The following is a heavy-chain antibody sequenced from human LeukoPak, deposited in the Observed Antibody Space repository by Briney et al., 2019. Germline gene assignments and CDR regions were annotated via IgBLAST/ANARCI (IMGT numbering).Heavy chain of an antibody. D-gene: IGHD5-18*01. V-gene: IGHV1-2*02. CDR2: IYPNSGGT. Sequence: ASVKVSCKASGYSFTGHYMHWVRQAPGQGLEWMGWIYPNSGGTNYAQKFQGRVTMTRDTSISTAYMELSRLRSDDTAVYYCARMDTAMLPTPNWFDPWGQGTLVTVSS. J-gene: IGHJ5*02. CDR1: GYSFTGHY. CDR3: ARMDTAMLPTPNWFDP.